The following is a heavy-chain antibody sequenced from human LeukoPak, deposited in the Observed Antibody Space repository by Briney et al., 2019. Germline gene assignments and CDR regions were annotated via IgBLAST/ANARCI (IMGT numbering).Heavy chain of an antibody. Sequence: GESLKISCKGSGYSFTSYWISWVRQMPGKGLEWMGRIDPSDSYTNYSPSFQGHVTISADKSISTAYLQWSSLTASHTAMYYCARQPPMVRGVIRYFDYWGQGTLVTVSS. CDR3: ARQPPMVRGVIRYFDY. J-gene: IGHJ4*02. D-gene: IGHD3-10*01. CDR2: IDPSDSYT. V-gene: IGHV5-10-1*01. CDR1: GYSFTSYW.